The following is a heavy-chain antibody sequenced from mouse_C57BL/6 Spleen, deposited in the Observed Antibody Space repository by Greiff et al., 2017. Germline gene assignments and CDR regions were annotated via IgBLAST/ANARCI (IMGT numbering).Heavy chain of an antibody. CDR1: GFTFSDYG. V-gene: IGHV5-17*01. J-gene: IGHJ4*01. CDR2: ISSGSSTI. CDR3: ARAGTSYAMDY. D-gene: IGHD2-14*01. Sequence: EVQRVESGGGLVKPGGSLKLSCAASGFTFSDYGMHWVRQAPEQGLEWVAYISSGSSTIYYADTVKGRFTISRDNAKNTMFLQMTSLRSEDTAMYYCARAGTSYAMDYWGQGTSVTVSS.